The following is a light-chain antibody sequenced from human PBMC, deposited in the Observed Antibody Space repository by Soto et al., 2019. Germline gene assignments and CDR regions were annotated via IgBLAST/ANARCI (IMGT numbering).Light chain of an antibody. V-gene: IGKV3-20*01. CDR1: QSVSSSY. Sequence: EIVLTQSPGTLSLSPGERATLSCRASQSVSSSYLAWYHQKPGQAPRLLIYGASSKATGIPDRFSGSGSGKDFTLTISSMEPEDLEVYYCQQYGSSLSTFGQGTKVEIK. J-gene: IGKJ1*01. CDR2: GAS. CDR3: QQYGSSLST.